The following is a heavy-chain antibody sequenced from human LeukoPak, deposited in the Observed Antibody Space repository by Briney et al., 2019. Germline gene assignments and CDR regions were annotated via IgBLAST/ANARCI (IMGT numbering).Heavy chain of an antibody. Sequence: NPSETLPLTCTVSGGSISSSSYYWGWIRQPPGKGLEWIGSIYYSGSTYYNPSLKSRVTISVDTSKNQFSLRLTSVTAADTAVYFCARQTGSGLFILPGGQGTLVTVSS. J-gene: IGHJ4*02. D-gene: IGHD3/OR15-3a*01. CDR1: GGSISSSSYY. V-gene: IGHV4-39*01. CDR3: ARQTGSGLFILP. CDR2: IYYSGST.